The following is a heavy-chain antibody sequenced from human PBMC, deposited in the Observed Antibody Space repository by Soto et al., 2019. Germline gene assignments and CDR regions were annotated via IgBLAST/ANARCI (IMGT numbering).Heavy chain of an antibody. Sequence: PGGSLRLSCAASGFTFSSYGMHWVRQAPGKGLEWVAVISYDGSNKYYADSVKGRFTISRDNSKNTLYLQMNSLRAEDTALYYCAKEGGYSGNLVGVKPGDYYYYGMDVWGQGTTVTVSS. CDR1: GFTFSSYG. V-gene: IGHV3-30*18. D-gene: IGHD5-12*01. CDR2: ISYDGSNK. J-gene: IGHJ6*02. CDR3: AKEGGYSGNLVGVKPGDYYYYGMDV.